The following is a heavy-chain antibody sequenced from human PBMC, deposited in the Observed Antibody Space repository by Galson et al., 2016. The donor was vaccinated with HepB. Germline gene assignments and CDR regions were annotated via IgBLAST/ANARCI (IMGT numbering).Heavy chain of an antibody. CDR3: ARNRGYSGYGAFDI. J-gene: IGHJ3*02. CDR2: ISISSSYT. D-gene: IGHD5-12*01. V-gene: IGHV3-11*03. CDR1: GFTFSDYY. Sequence: SLRLSCAASGFTFSDYYMSWIRQAPGKGLEWVSYISISSSYTNYADSVKGRFTISRDNAKNSVYLQMNGLRAEDTAVYYCARNRGYSGYGAFDIWGQGTMVTVSS.